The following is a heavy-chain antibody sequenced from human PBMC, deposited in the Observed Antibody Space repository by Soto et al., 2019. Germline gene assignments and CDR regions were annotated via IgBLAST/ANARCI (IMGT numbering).Heavy chain of an antibody. CDR1: GGSISSGGYY. J-gene: IGHJ6*02. V-gene: IGHV4-31*03. D-gene: IGHD3-9*01. CDR3: ARDRDDILTGYPLGDYGMDV. Sequence: PSETLSLTCTVSGGSISSGGYYWSWIRQHPGKGLEWIGYIYYSGSTYYNPSLKSRVTISVDTSKNQFSLKLSSVTAADTAVYYCARDRDDILTGYPLGDYGMDVWGQGTTVTVSS. CDR2: IYYSGST.